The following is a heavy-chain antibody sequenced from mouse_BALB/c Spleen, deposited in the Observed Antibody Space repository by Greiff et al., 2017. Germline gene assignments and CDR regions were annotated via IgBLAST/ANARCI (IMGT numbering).Heavy chain of an antibody. CDR2: ISYSGST. J-gene: IGHJ4*01. CDR1: GYSITSDYA. V-gene: IGHV3-2*02. Sequence: EVKLMESGPGLVKPSQSLSLTCTVTGYSITSDYAWNWIRQFPGNKLEWMGYISYSGSTSYNPSLKSRISITRDTSKNQFFLQLNSVTTEDTATYYCARCDYLPMDYWGQGTSVTVSS. CDR3: ARCDYLPMDY. D-gene: IGHD2-4*01.